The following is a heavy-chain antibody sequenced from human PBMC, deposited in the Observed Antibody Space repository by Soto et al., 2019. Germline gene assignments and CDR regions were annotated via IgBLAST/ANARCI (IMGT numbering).Heavy chain of an antibody. J-gene: IGHJ5*02. Sequence: QVQLVESGGGVVQPGRSLSLSCAASGFTFSSYAMHWVRQAPGKGLEWVAVISYDGSNKYYADSVKGRFTISRDNSKNTLYLQMNSLRAEDTAVYYCARDYRSRFGELFWFDPWGQGTLVTVSS. CDR2: ISYDGSNK. CDR3: ARDYRSRFGELFWFDP. V-gene: IGHV3-30-3*01. CDR1: GFTFSSYA. D-gene: IGHD3-10*01.